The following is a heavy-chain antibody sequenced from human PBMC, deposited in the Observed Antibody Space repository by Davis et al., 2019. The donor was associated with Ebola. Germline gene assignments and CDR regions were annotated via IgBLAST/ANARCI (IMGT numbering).Heavy chain of an antibody. Sequence: GESLKISCAASGFIFSNYAMSWVRQAPGKGLEWVSCISGRGSRTYYSDSVKGRFTISRDNSKKTLYLQMNSLRAEDTAVYYCARSGLSFGVVKYHYGMDAWGKGTTVTVSS. CDR1: GFIFSNYA. J-gene: IGHJ6*04. CDR2: ISGRGSRT. CDR3: ARSGLSFGVVKYHYGMDA. V-gene: IGHV3-23*01. D-gene: IGHD3-3*01.